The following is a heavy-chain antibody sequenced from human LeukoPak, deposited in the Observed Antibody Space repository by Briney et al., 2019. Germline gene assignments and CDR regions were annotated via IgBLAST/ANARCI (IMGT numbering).Heavy chain of an antibody. CDR2: ISGSGGST. V-gene: IGHV3-23*01. J-gene: IGHJ4*02. CDR1: GFTFSSYA. CDR3: AKDNDILTGRDY. D-gene: IGHD3-9*01. Sequence: GGALRLSCAASGFTFSSYAMSWVRQAPGKGLEWVSAISGSGGSTYYADSVKGRFTTSRDNSKNTLYLQMNSLRAEDTAVYYCAKDNDILTGRDYWGQGTLVTVSS.